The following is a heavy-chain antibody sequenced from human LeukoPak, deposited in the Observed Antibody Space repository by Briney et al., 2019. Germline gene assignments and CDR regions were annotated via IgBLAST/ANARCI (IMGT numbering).Heavy chain of an antibody. D-gene: IGHD6-13*01. J-gene: IGHJ4*02. V-gene: IGHV3-30-3*01. Sequence: GGSLRLSGAASGFPFSSYAMHWVRQGPGKGLEWVALVSYDGGSKYYADSVKGRITISRDNSKNTLHLQMNSLRTEDTAVYYCARVKGGIAAAGNYFDYWGQGTLVTVSS. CDR2: VSYDGGSK. CDR3: ARVKGGIAAAGNYFDY. CDR1: GFPFSSYA.